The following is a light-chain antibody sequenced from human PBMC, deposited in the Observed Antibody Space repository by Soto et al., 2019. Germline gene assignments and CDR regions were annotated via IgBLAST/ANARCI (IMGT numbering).Light chain of an antibody. CDR2: TET. CDR3: QQTYSTLNS. Sequence: DIQVTQSPSSLSASVRDRVTITCRASQNIRTYLNWYQQRPGKPPKLLIQTETTLQSGVPSRFSGSGSRTDFTLTISSLQPEDFATYYCQQTYSTLNSFGQGTKLEIK. CDR1: QNIRTY. V-gene: IGKV1-39*01. J-gene: IGKJ2*03.